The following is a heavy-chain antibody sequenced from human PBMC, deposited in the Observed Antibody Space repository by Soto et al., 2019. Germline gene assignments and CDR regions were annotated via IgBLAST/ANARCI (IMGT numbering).Heavy chain of an antibody. Sequence: SQTLSLTCAISGDSVSTNSATWDWIRQSPSRGLEWLGRTYYRSRWFNDYAESVRGRITINPDTSNNQLSLQLNSVTPDDTAVYYCVGLVGNSWLDSWGQGTLVTVSS. V-gene: IGHV6-1*01. J-gene: IGHJ5*01. CDR3: VGLVGNSWLDS. CDR2: TYYRSRWFN. CDR1: GDSVSTNSAT. D-gene: IGHD2-2*01.